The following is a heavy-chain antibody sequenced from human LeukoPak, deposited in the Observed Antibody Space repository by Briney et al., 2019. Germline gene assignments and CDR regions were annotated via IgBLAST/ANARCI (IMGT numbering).Heavy chain of an antibody. CDR2: IYYSGST. CDR3: ARLVRFLEWLFPGHNWFDP. Sequence: SETLSLTCAVYGGSFSGYYWSWIRQPPGKGLEWIGSIYYSGSTYYNPSLKSRVTISVDTSKNQFSLKLSSVTAADTAVYYCARLVRFLEWLFPGHNWFDPWGQGTLVTVSS. V-gene: IGHV4-34*01. J-gene: IGHJ5*02. D-gene: IGHD3-3*01. CDR1: GGSFSGYY.